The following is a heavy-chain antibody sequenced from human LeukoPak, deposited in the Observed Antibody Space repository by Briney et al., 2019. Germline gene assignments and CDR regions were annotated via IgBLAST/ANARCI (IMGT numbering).Heavy chain of an antibody. CDR3: ARTGYSSSWYIVNFDY. J-gene: IGHJ4*02. CDR1: GYTFTGYY. D-gene: IGHD6-13*01. CDR2: INPNSGGT. V-gene: IGHV1-2*06. Sequence: ASVKVSCKASGYTFTGYYMHWVRQAPGQGLEWMGRINPNSGGTNYAQKFQGRVIMTRDTSISTAYMELSRLRSDDTAVYYCARTGYSSSWYIVNFDYWGQGTLVTVSS.